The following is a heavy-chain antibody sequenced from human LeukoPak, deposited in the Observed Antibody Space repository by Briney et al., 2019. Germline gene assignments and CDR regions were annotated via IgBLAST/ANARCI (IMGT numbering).Heavy chain of an antibody. D-gene: IGHD5-18*01. V-gene: IGHV4-59*01. CDR3: ARDVLGYSYGSNWFDL. Sequence: SETLSLTCIVSGGSISSYYWSWIRQPPGKGLEWIGYIYYSGSTDYNPSLKSRVTISVDTSKNQFSLKLSSVTAADTAVYYCARDVLGYSYGSNWFDLWGQGTLVTVSS. CDR2: IYYSGST. CDR1: GGSISSYY. J-gene: IGHJ5*02.